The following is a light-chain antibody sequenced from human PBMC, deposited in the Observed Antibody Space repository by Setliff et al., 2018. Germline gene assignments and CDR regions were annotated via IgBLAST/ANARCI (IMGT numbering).Light chain of an antibody. CDR1: SSDVSDYNF. Sequence: QSALTQPASVSGSPGQSITIACTGLSSDVSDYNFVSWYQQHPGKAPKLIISDVNNRPSGVSNRFSGSKSGSTASLTISGLQAEDEAVYYCCSYTPTMGVVFGGGTKVTVL. V-gene: IGLV2-14*03. CDR3: CSYTPTMGVV. J-gene: IGLJ2*01. CDR2: DVN.